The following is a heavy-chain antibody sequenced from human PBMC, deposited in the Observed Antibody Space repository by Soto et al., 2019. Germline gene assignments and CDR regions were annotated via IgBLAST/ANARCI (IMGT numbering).Heavy chain of an antibody. CDR2: IIPIFGTP. Sequence: QVQLVQSGAEVKKPGSSVKVSCKASGGTFSSYAISWVRQAPGQGLEWMGGIIPIFGTPNYAQKFQGRVTITADKSKITAYMELISLRSEDTAVYYCVQGEDYGDDSFDIWGQGTLGTVSS. D-gene: IGHD4-17*01. CDR3: VQGEDYGDDSFDI. CDR1: GGTFSSYA. V-gene: IGHV1-69*06. J-gene: IGHJ4*02.